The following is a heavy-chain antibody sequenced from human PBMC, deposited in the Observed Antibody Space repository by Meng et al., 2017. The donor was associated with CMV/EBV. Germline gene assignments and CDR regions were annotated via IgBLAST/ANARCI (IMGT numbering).Heavy chain of an antibody. CDR1: GFTFDDYG. V-gene: IGHV3-20*04. J-gene: IGHJ6*02. CDR2: INWNGDTT. Sequence: GGSLRLSCAASGFTFDDYGMSWVRQAPGKGLGWVSAINWNGDTTGYADSVKGRFTISRDNAKNSLYLQMNSLRDEDTALYYCARVPYQLLPTYYDYGMDVWGQGTTVTVSS. D-gene: IGHD2-15*01. CDR3: ARVPYQLLPTYYDYGMDV.